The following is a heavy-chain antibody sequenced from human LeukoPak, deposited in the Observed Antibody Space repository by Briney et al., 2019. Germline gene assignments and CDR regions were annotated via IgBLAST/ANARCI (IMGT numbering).Heavy chain of an antibody. J-gene: IGHJ6*03. D-gene: IGHD3/OR15-3a*01. Sequence: SQSLSLTCTVSGGSISSGAYYWNWIRQPAGKGLEWIGRIHISGITNYNRSLKSRVTISMDASKNQLSLKLTSVTAADTAVYYCARDLALDWSYYYYMDVWGKGTTVTVSS. CDR1: GGSISSGAYY. CDR2: IHISGIT. CDR3: ARDLALDWSYYYYMDV. V-gene: IGHV4-61*02.